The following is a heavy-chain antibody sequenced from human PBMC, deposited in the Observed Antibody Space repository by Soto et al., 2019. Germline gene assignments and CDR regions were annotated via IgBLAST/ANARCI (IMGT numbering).Heavy chain of an antibody. D-gene: IGHD1-20*01. Sequence: SETLSVTCTVAGGSINNYDWNWIRQHPGKGLEWIGYVYYRGSTNYNPSLKSRVTISIDTSKNQFSLKLRSVTAADTAVYYCAREDNWNESWFDPWGQGTLVTVSS. V-gene: IGHV4-59*01. CDR3: AREDNWNESWFDP. CDR1: GGSINNYD. CDR2: VYYRGST. J-gene: IGHJ5*02.